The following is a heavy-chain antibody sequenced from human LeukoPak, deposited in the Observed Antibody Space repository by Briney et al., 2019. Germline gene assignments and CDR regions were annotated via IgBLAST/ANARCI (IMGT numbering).Heavy chain of an antibody. J-gene: IGHJ4*02. Sequence: GSLRLSCAASGFTVSSNYMSWIRQPPGKGLEWIGYIYYSGSTNYNPSLKSRVTISVDTSKNQFSLKLSSVTAADTAVYYCARDANYYGSGSYHSYFDYWGQGTLVTVSS. V-gene: IGHV4-59*02. CDR1: GFTVSSNY. CDR3: ARDANYYGSGSYHSYFDY. D-gene: IGHD3-10*01. CDR2: IYYSGST.